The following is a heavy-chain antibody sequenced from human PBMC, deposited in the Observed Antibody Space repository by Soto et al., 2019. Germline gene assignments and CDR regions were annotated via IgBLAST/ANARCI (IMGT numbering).Heavy chain of an antibody. CDR1: GGTFTNYA. D-gene: IGHD3-9*01. CDR3: TRVTGYPNYYYGMDV. Sequence: QLVQSGAEVKMPGSSVKVSCKASGGTFTNYAINWVRQAPGQGLEWMGGIIPMFGTVNNAQKFQGRVTITADESTGTAYMELSSLRSEDTAVYYCTRVTGYPNYYYGMDVWGQGTTVTVSS. CDR2: IIPMFGTV. V-gene: IGHV1-69*12. J-gene: IGHJ6*02.